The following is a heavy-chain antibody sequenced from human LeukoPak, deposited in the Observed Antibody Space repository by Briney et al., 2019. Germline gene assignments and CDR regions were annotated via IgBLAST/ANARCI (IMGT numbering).Heavy chain of an antibody. Sequence: SETLSLTCAVYGGSFSGYYWSWIRQPPGKGLEWIGEISHSGSTNYNPSLKSRVTISVDTPKNQFSLKLSSVTAADTAVYYCARPYYYDSSGSVGPFGYWGQGTLVTVSS. CDR1: GGSFSGYY. J-gene: IGHJ4*02. CDR3: ARPYYYDSSGSVGPFGY. CDR2: ISHSGST. V-gene: IGHV4-34*01. D-gene: IGHD3-22*01.